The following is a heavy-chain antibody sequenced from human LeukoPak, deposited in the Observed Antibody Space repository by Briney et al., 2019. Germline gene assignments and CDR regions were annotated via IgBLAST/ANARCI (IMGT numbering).Heavy chain of an antibody. D-gene: IGHD3-9*01. Sequence: GGSLRLSCAASGFTFDDYGMSWVRQAPGKGLEWVSGMNWNGGSTGYADSVKGRFTISRDNAKNSLYLQMNSLRAEDTALYYCARDANAYDILTGYYDYWGQGTLVTVSS. V-gene: IGHV3-20*04. J-gene: IGHJ4*02. CDR1: GFTFDDYG. CDR3: ARDANAYDILTGYYDY. CDR2: MNWNGGST.